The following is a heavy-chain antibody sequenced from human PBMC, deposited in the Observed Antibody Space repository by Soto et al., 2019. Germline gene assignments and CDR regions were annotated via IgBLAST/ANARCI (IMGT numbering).Heavy chain of an antibody. D-gene: IGHD3-16*01. J-gene: IGHJ6*03. V-gene: IGHV5-51*01. Sequence: PGESLKISCKGSGYRFTTYWIGWVRQRPGKGLEWMGTIYPGDSDTRYSPSFQGQVTISADKSISTAYLQWSSLQASDTAIYYCARHNVGDYMDVWGKGTTVTVSS. CDR2: IYPGDSDT. CDR1: GYRFTTYW. CDR3: ARHNVGDYMDV.